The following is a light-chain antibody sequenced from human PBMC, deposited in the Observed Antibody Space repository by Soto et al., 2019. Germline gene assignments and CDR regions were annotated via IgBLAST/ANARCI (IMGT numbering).Light chain of an antibody. CDR2: GAY. V-gene: IGKV3-20*01. CDR3: QQYGTSPAT. Sequence: EIVMTQSPATLSVSPGERVTLSCRASQSVSSNLAWYQQRPAQAPRLLIHGAYTRATGIKDRFSGSVSGTDFTLIIRGLEPEDFAVYYCQQYGTSPATFGQGTKVDIK. CDR1: QSVSSN. J-gene: IGKJ1*01.